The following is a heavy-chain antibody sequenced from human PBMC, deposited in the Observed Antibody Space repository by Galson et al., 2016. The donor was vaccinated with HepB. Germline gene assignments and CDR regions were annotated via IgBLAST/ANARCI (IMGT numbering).Heavy chain of an antibody. CDR1: GFAVRSYC. Sequence: SLRLSCAVAGFAVRSYCMSWVRQAPGKGLEWASVIYSADTTYYADSVKGRFTISTDSSKHTLYLQMDSLRADDTAVYYCARHYCDASGHPNYLTHWGQGTPVTVSS. CDR3: ARHYCDASGHPNYLTH. CDR2: IYSADTT. J-gene: IGHJ4*02. V-gene: IGHV3-66*04. D-gene: IGHD3-22*01.